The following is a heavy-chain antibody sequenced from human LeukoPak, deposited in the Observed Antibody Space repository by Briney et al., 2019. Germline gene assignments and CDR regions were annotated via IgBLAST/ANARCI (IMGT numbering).Heavy chain of an antibody. CDR1: GYSISISNW. CDR3: ARLNNGYDHTFDY. CDR2: MHYSGST. J-gene: IGHJ4*02. Sequence: SETLSLTCAVCGYSISISNWWGWIRQHPGKGLEWIGYMHYSGSTNYNPSLKSRVTISVDTSKNQFSLKLSSVTAADTAVYYCARLNNGYDHTFDYWGQGTLVTVSS. D-gene: IGHD5-12*01. V-gene: IGHV4-28*01.